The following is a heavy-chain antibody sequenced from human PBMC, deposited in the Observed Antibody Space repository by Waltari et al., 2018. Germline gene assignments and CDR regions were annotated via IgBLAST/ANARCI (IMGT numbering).Heavy chain of an antibody. Sequence: EVQLLESGGGLVQPGGSLRLSCAASGFTFSSYAMSWVRQAPGKGLEWVSAISGRGGSTDYADSVKGRFTTSRDNSKNTLYLQMNSLRAEDTAVYYCAKDVGVVIPGYYYYGMDVWGQGTTVTVSS. CDR2: ISGRGGST. D-gene: IGHD3-3*01. CDR3: AKDVGVVIPGYYYYGMDV. V-gene: IGHV3-23*01. CDR1: GFTFSSYA. J-gene: IGHJ6*02.